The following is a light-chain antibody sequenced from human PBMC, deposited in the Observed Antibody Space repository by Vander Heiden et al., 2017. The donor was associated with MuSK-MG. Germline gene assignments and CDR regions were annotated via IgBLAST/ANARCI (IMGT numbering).Light chain of an antibody. Sequence: EIVLTQSPGTLSLSPGERATLSCRASQSVSSSYLAWYQQKPGQAPRLLIYGASSRANGIPDRFSGSGSGTDFTLTSSRREPEDFAVYYGQQDGSSHTFGGGTKVEIK. CDR1: QSVSSSY. V-gene: IGKV3-20*01. CDR3: QQDGSSHT. CDR2: GAS. J-gene: IGKJ4*01.